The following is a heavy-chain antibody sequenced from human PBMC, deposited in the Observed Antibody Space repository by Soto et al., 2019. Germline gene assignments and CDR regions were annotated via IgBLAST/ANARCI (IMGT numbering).Heavy chain of an antibody. CDR3: AREEGRYCSSTSCYPNWFDP. D-gene: IGHD2-2*01. CDR2: ISSSSSTI. V-gene: IGHV3-48*02. J-gene: IGHJ5*02. Sequence: PGGSLRLSCAASGFTFSSYSMNWVRQAPGKGLEWVSYISSSSSTIYYADSVKGRFTISRDNAKNSLYLQMNSLRDEDTAVYYCAREEGRYCSSTSCYPNWFDPWGQGTLVTVSS. CDR1: GFTFSSYS.